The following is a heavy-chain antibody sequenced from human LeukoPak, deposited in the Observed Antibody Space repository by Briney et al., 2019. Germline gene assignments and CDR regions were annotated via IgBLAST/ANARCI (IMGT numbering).Heavy chain of an antibody. D-gene: IGHD5-18*01. Sequence: GESLKVSCKGSGYTFNTYWIGWVRQMSGRGLEWMGTIYPDDSETHYSPSFQGQVTISADKSTSTAYLQWSSLRASDSAIYYCARRGYSVGRAYIYALDVWGQGTTVTVS. V-gene: IGHV5-51*01. CDR2: IYPDDSET. CDR1: GYTFNTYW. CDR3: ARRGYSVGRAYIYALDV. J-gene: IGHJ6*02.